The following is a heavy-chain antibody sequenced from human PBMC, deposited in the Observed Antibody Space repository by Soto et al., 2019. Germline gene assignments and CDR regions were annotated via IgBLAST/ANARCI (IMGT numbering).Heavy chain of an antibody. CDR2: IYQSGST. D-gene: IGHD3-22*01. V-gene: IGHV4-30-2*01. Sequence: QMHLQESGSGLVKPSQTLSLTCAVSGGSLSSSAYSWSWIRQPPGKGLERIGFIYQSGSTYYNPSLKSRVTMSLDRPKNQFSLKLSSVTAADTAVYYCARELLFYDSDGFSWDDAFDIWGQGTMVTVSS. CDR3: ARELLFYDSDGFSWDDAFDI. CDR1: GGSLSSSAYS. J-gene: IGHJ3*02.